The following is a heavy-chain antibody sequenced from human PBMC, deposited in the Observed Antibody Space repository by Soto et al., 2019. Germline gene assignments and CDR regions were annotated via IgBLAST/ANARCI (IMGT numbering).Heavy chain of an antibody. CDR1: GGTFSSYA. Sequence: QVQLXXSXAEVKKPGSSVKVSCKASGGTFSSYAISWVRQAPGQGLEWMGGIIPIFGTANYAQKFQGRVTITADESTSTAYMELSSLRSEDTAVYYCARVASAWIKDAFDIWGQGTMVTVSS. J-gene: IGHJ3*02. CDR3: ARVASAWIKDAFDI. D-gene: IGHD5-12*01. V-gene: IGHV1-69*12. CDR2: IIPIFGTA.